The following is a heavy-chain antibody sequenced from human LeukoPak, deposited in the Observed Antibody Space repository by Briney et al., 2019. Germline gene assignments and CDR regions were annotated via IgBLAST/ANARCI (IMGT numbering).Heavy chain of an antibody. Sequence: GASVKVSCKASGGTLSSYAISWVRQAPGQGLESMGRIIPILGIANCAQKFQSRVTITADKSTSTAYMEQSSLRSKDMAVYYCARKSELLRHDYFDYWGQGTLVTVSS. CDR1: GGTLSSYA. CDR2: IIPILGIA. J-gene: IGHJ4*02. CDR3: ARKSELLRHDYFDY. D-gene: IGHD1-7*01. V-gene: IGHV1-69*04.